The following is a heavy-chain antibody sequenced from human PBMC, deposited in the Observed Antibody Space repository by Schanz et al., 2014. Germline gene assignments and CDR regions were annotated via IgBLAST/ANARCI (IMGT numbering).Heavy chain of an antibody. CDR1: GFTFSSHS. Sequence: VQLVESGGGLVQPGGSLRLSCAASGFTFSSHSMNWVRQAPGQGLEWVAIISYDGRHKNYADSVKGRFTISRDNSKNTLHLQMNSLRVEDTAVYYCAKDDTQVNGMDVWGQGTTVTVSS. V-gene: IGHV3-30*18. CDR3: AKDDTQVNGMDV. J-gene: IGHJ6*02. CDR2: ISYDGRHK.